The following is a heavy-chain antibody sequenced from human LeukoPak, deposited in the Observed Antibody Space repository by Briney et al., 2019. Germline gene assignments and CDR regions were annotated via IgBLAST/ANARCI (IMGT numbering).Heavy chain of an antibody. Sequence: GGSLRLSCAGSGFTFSSYTMSWVRQAPGEGLEWVSTVSGSGASTYYSDSVKGRFTISRDNSKSTLYLQMDSLSAEDTAVYYCARDQAYDSSDYWGQGTLVTVS. CDR2: VSGSGAST. D-gene: IGHD3-22*01. J-gene: IGHJ4*02. CDR1: GFTFSSYT. V-gene: IGHV3-23*01. CDR3: ARDQAYDSSDY.